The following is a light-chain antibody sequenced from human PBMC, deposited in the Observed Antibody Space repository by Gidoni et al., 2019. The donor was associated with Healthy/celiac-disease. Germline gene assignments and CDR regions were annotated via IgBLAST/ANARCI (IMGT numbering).Light chain of an antibody. V-gene: IGKV4-1*01. CDR2: WAS. CDR1: QSVLYSSNNKNY. CDR3: QQYYSNPYT. J-gene: IGKJ2*01. Sequence: DIVMTHSPHSLALSLGESATINSKSSQSVLYSSNNKNYLAWYQQKPGQPPKLLIYWASTRESGVPDRFSGRGSGTDFTLTISSLQAEDVAVYYCQQYYSNPYTFGQXTKLEIK.